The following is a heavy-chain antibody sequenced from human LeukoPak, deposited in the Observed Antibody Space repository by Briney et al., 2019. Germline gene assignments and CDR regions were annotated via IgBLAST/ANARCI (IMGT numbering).Heavy chain of an antibody. D-gene: IGHD2-2*01. V-gene: IGHV4-39*07. CDR2: IYYSGST. J-gene: IGHJ4*02. CDR1: GGSISSSSYY. Sequence: PSETLSLTCTVSGGSISSSSYYWGWIRQPPGKGLEWIGSIYYSGSTYYNPSLKSRVTISVDTSKNQFSLKLSSVTAADTAVYYCAKVVPRETSIDYWGQGTLVTVSS. CDR3: AKVVPRETSIDY.